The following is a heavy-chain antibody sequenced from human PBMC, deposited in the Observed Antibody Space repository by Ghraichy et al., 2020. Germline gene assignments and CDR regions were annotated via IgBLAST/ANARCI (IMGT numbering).Heavy chain of an antibody. CDR2: INLDGSES. CDR1: GFTFSAYW. J-gene: IGHJ4*02. D-gene: IGHD2-2*01. Sequence: GRSLRLSCAASGFTFSAYWMGWVRQAPGKGLEWVAVINLDGSESYYVDSVKGRFTTSRDNAKNSLYLQMNGLGVDDTAVYFCATAMNGGSDDNWGQGTLVTVSS. V-gene: IGHV3-7*02. CDR3: ATAMNGGSDDN.